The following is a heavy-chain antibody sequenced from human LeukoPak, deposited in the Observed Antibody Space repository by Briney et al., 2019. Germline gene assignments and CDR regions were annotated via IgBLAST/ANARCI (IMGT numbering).Heavy chain of an antibody. V-gene: IGHV4-31*03. J-gene: IGHJ4*02. CDR3: ARPSSSGYFDY. Sequence: SETLSLTCTVSGGSISSGGYYWSWIRQHPGKGLEWIGYIYYSGNTYYNPSLKSRVTISVDTSKNQFSLKLSSVTAADTAVYYCARPSSSGYFDYWGQGTLVTVCS. CDR1: GGSISSGGYY. D-gene: IGHD2-15*01. CDR2: IYYSGNT.